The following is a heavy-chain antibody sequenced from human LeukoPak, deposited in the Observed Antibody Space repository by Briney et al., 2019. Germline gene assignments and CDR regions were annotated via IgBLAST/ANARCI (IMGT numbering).Heavy chain of an antibody. CDR2: IYYSGST. D-gene: IGHD4-17*01. CDR3: ARAGYGDPHFDF. J-gene: IGHJ4*02. Sequence: KASETLSLTCTVSGGSISSYYWNWIRQPPGKGLDWIGYIYYSGSTNYNPSLKSRVTISLDTSKNQFSLRLSSVTAADTAAYYCARAGYGDPHFDFWGQGTLVTVSS. CDR1: GGSISSYY. V-gene: IGHV4-59*01.